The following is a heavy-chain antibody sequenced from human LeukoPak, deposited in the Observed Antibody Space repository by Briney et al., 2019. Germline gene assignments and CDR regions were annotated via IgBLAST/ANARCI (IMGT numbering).Heavy chain of an antibody. J-gene: IGHJ4*02. D-gene: IGHD3-22*01. CDR2: ISAYNGNT. V-gene: IGHV1-18*01. CDR3: TRSPKSDSSGYYIY. Sequence: ASVKVSCKASGYTFTRYGNSWVRQAPGHGLEYMGWISAYNGNTNYAQKLQGRVTMTTDTSTSTAYMELRSLRSDDTAVYYCTRSPKSDSSGYYIYWGQGTLVTVSS. CDR1: GYTFTRYG.